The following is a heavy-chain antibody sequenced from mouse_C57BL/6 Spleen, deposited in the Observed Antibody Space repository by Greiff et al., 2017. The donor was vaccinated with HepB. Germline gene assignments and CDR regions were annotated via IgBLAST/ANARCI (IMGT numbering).Heavy chain of an antibody. CDR3: ARGRGTTVVEGYFDV. CDR1: GYTFTSYW. V-gene: IGHV1-64*01. J-gene: IGHJ1*03. CDR2: IHPNSGST. D-gene: IGHD1-1*01. Sequence: QVQLQQPGAELVKPGASVKLSCKASGYTFTSYWMHWVKQRPEQGLEWIGMIHPNSGSTNYNEKFKSKATLTVDKSSSTAYMQLSSLTSEDSAVYYCARGRGTTVVEGYFDVWGTGTTVTVSS.